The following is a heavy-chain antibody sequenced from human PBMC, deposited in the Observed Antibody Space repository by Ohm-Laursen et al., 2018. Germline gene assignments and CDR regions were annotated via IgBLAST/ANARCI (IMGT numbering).Heavy chain of an antibody. CDR1: GFTFSSYS. D-gene: IGHD2-21*01. V-gene: IGHV3-48*01. CDR2: ISSSSSTI. J-gene: IGHJ4*02. Sequence: GSLRLSCTASGFTFSSYSMNWVRQAPGKGLEWVSYISSSSSTIYYADSVKGRFTISRDNAKNPLYLQMNSLRAEDTAVYYCARDKEHTLDYWGQGTLVTVSS. CDR3: ARDKEHTLDY.